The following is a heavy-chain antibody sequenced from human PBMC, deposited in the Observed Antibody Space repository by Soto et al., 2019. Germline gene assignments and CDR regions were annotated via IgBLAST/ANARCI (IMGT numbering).Heavy chain of an antibody. V-gene: IGHV4-59*01. Sequence: SETLSLTCTVSGGSISSYYWSWIRQPPGKGLEWIGYIYYSGSTNYNPSLKSRVTISVDTSKNQFSLKLSSVTAADTAVYYCARVAPEQQLEPTYYFDYWGQGTLVTVSS. CDR3: ARVAPEQQLEPTYYFDY. J-gene: IGHJ4*02. D-gene: IGHD6-13*01. CDR2: IYYSGST. CDR1: GGSISSYY.